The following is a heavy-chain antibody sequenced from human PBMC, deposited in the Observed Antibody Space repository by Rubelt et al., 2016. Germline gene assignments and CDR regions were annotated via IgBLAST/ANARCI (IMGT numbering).Heavy chain of an antibody. V-gene: IGHV4-34*01. Sequence: QVQLQQWGAGLLKPSETLSLTCAVYGGSFSGYYWSWIRQPPGKGLEWIGEINHSGSTNYNPSLKSGVTISVDTSKNQFSLKMSSVTAADTAVYYCARGRWEWELRLGSYWGQGTLVTVSS. D-gene: IGHD1-26*01. CDR1: GGSFSGYY. CDR3: ARGRWEWELRLGSY. J-gene: IGHJ4*02. CDR2: INHSGST.